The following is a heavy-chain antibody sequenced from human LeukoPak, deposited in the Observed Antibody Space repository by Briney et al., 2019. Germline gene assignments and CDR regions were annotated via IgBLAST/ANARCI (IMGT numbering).Heavy chain of an antibody. CDR1: GFTFKNYR. CDR3: ARNRATNDY. Sequence: GGSLRLSCTASGFTFKNYRMTWVRQAPGKGLEWVASMKDDGNEIQYVDSVKGRFTISRDNAKNSLYLQMNNLRAEDTAVYYCARNRATNDYWGQGTLATVSS. CDR2: MKDDGNEI. J-gene: IGHJ4*02. V-gene: IGHV3-7*01. D-gene: IGHD1-26*01.